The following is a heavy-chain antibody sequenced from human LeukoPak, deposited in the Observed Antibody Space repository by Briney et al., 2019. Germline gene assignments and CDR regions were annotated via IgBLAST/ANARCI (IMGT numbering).Heavy chain of an antibody. J-gene: IGHJ4*01. CDR2: IYHSGST. Sequence: PSQTLSLTCTVSGGSISSGDYYWSWIRQPPGKGLEWIGYIYHSGSTYYNPSLKSRVTISVDRSKNQFSLKMNSVTAADTAMYYCARANFDTLTGWGHFDSWGHGTLVTVSS. CDR3: ARANFDTLTGWGHFDS. CDR1: GGSISSGDYY. D-gene: IGHD3-9*01. V-gene: IGHV4-30-2*01.